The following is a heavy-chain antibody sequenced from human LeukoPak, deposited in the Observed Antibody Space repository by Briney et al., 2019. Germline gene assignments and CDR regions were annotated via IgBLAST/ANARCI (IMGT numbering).Heavy chain of an antibody. Sequence: SETLSLTCSVSGGSISGYYCSWIRQPPGKGLEWIGYSGSTNYNPSLKSRVTISVDTSKNQFSLKLSSVTAADTAVYYCARHAYYHASSGLLNFDYWGQGILVTVSS. CDR3: ARHAYYHASSGLLNFDY. J-gene: IGHJ4*02. CDR1: GGSISGYY. V-gene: IGHV4-59*08. D-gene: IGHD3-22*01. CDR2: SGST.